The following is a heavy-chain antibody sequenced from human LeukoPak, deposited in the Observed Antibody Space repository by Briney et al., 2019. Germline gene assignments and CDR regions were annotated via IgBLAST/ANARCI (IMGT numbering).Heavy chain of an antibody. D-gene: IGHD2-2*03. Sequence: GGSLRLSCAASGFTFSSYGMHWVRQAPGKGLEWVAVIWYDGSNKYYADSVKGRFTISRDNAKNSLYLQMNSLRAEDTAVYYCARFLDIVVVPAATGDYWGQGTLVTVSS. CDR1: GFTFSSYG. V-gene: IGHV3-33*01. CDR3: ARFLDIVVVPAATGDY. J-gene: IGHJ4*02. CDR2: IWYDGSNK.